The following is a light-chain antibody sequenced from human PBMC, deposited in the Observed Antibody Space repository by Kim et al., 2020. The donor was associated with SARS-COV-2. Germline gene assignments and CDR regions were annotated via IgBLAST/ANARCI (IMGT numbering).Light chain of an antibody. V-gene: IGKV1-5*01. CDR2: DAS. Sequence: DIQMTQSPSTLSAFVGDRVTITCWASQTINNWLAWYQQKPGKAPKVLVFDASSLESGVPSTFSGSGSGTEFTLTISSLQPDDFATYYCQQYDIPPFTFGQGTKLEI. J-gene: IGKJ2*01. CDR3: QQYDIPPFT. CDR1: QTINNW.